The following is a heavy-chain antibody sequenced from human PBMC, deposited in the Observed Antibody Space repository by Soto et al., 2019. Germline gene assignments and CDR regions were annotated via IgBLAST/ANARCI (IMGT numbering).Heavy chain of an antibody. Sequence: QITLKESGPTLVKPTQTLTLTCTLSGFSLSTSGVGVAWLRQPPGKALEWLALIYWDDDKRYSPSLKSRLTVTKDTSKNQVVLTMTNMHPVDTGTYFCAHRAPGVVGEPPRKGFHPGGQGTLVTVSS. CDR1: GFSLSTSGVG. CDR2: IYWDDDK. CDR3: AHRAPGVVGEPPRKGFHP. V-gene: IGHV2-5*02. D-gene: IGHD4-17*01. J-gene: IGHJ5*02.